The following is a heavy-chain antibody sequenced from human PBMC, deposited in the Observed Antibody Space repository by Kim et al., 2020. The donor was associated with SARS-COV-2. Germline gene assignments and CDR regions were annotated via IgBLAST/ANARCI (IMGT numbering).Heavy chain of an antibody. CDR2: IYYSGST. D-gene: IGHD3-10*01. V-gene: IGHV4-39*07. J-gene: IGHJ4*01. CDR3: ARDPFYGSGSYTGDY. Sequence: SETLSLTCTVSGGSISNSDYFWGWIRQPPGKGLEWIGSIYYSGSTYYNPSLKSRVTISVDTSKNQFSLKLSSVTAADTAVYYCARDPFYGSGSYTGDYWGNGTLVTVTS. CDR1: GGSISNSDYF.